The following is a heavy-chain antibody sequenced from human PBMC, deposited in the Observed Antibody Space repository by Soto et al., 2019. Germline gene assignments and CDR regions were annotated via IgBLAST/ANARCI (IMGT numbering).Heavy chain of an antibody. Sequence: GGSLRLSCAASGFTFSSYAMSWVRQAPGKGLEWISGISGNGGSTYYADSVKGRFTISRDTSKNTLYLQMNSLRAEDTAVYYCAKAPTTLTTSAGDDWGQGTLVTVSS. CDR1: GFTFSSYA. CDR2: ISGNGGST. D-gene: IGHD4-17*01. J-gene: IGHJ4*02. CDR3: AKAPTTLTTSAGDD. V-gene: IGHV3-23*01.